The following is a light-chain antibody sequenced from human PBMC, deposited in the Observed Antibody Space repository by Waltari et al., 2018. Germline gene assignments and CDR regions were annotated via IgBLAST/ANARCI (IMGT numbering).Light chain of an antibody. CDR3: QTWDPDTVV. Sequence: QLAVPQSPSASASLGASVTLTCPLTSEHSAYAIAWPQHQPEKGPRFLVKIDGGGGHTKGDGIPDRFSGFSSGAERYLTISSLQYEDEAAYYCQTWDPDTVVFGGGTKLTV. V-gene: IGLV4-69*01. J-gene: IGLJ2*01. CDR2: IDGGGGH. CDR1: SEHSAYA.